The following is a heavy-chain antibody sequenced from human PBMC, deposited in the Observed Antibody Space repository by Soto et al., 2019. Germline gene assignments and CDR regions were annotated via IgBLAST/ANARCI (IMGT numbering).Heavy chain of an antibody. CDR2: IYYTGTT. D-gene: IGHD2-21*02. CDR1: GGSMSSYY. V-gene: IGHV4-59*08. J-gene: IGHJ4*02. CDR3: ARLGGYYQAFDQ. Sequence: SETLSLTCIVSGGSMSSYYWGWFRQPPGKGLEWIGYIYYTGTTTCHPSLKSRVTISIDTSRNQFSLKLNSVTAADTAVYYCARLGGYYQAFDQWGQGSLVTVSS.